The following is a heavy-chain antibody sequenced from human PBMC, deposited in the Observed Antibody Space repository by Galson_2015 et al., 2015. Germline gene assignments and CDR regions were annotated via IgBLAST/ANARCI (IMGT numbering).Heavy chain of an antibody. Sequence: SLRLSCAVSGFPSSNYDMRWVRQSPGKGLEWVSGINGRDDITSYADSVNGRFTISRGNARDTLYLQMNSLRAEDTAIYYCAKVSWGDGYNSAWGQGTLVTVSS. CDR3: AKVSWGDGYNSA. D-gene: IGHD5-24*01. V-gene: IGHV3-23*01. J-gene: IGHJ5*02. CDR1: GFPSSNYD. CDR2: INGRDDIT.